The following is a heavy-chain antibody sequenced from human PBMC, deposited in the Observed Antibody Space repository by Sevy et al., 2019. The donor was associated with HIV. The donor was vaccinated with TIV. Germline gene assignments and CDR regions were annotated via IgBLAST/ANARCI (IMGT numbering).Heavy chain of an antibody. D-gene: IGHD6-19*01. CDR2: IYYSGST. CDR3: ASGYSSGWGVREYFDY. J-gene: IGHJ4*02. CDR1: GGSISSSSYY. Sequence: SETLSLTCTVSGGSISSSSYYWGWIRQPPGKGLEWIGSIYYSGSTYYYPSLKSRVTISVDTSKNQFSLKLSSVTAADTAVYYCASGYSSGWGVREYFDYWGQGTLVTVSS. V-gene: IGHV4-39*01.